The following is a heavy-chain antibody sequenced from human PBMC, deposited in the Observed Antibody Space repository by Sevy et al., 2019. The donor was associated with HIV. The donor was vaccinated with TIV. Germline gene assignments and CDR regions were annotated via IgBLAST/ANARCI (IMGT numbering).Heavy chain of an antibody. CDR3: ARGRPDSYYYYMDV. CDR1: GFTFSDYY. Sequence: GGSLRLSCAPSGFTFSDYYMSWIRQAPGKGLEWVSYISSSGSTIYYADSVKGRFTISRDNAKNSLYLQMNSLRAEDTAVYYCARGRPDSYYYYMDVWGKGTTVTVSS. V-gene: IGHV3-11*01. D-gene: IGHD3-3*01. CDR2: ISSSGSTI. J-gene: IGHJ6*03.